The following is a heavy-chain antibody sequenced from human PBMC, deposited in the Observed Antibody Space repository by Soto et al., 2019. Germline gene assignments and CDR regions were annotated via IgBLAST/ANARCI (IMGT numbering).Heavy chain of an antibody. J-gene: IGHJ4*02. V-gene: IGHV3-30*18. Sequence: QVQLVESGGGVVQPGRSLRLSCAASGFTFSSYGMHWVRQAPGKGLEWVAVISYDGSNKYYADSVKGRFTISRDNSKNQLYMQMNSLRAEYTAVYYCAKDVPDYWGQGTLVTVSS. CDR2: ISYDGSNK. CDR3: AKDVPDY. CDR1: GFTFSSYG. D-gene: IGHD6-6*01.